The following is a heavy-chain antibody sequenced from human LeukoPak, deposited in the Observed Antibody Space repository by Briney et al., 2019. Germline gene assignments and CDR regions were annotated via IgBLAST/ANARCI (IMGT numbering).Heavy chain of an antibody. CDR2: IYYSGST. CDR1: GGSISSYY. D-gene: IGHD6-13*01. V-gene: IGHV4-59*01. J-gene: IGHJ5*02. CDR3: ARDLGVIAAGFDP. Sequence: SETLSLTCTVSGGSISSYYWSWIRHPPGKGLEWIGYIYYSGSTNYNPSLKSRVTISVDTSKNQFSLKLSSVTAADTAVYYCARDLGVIAAGFDPWGQGTLVTVSS.